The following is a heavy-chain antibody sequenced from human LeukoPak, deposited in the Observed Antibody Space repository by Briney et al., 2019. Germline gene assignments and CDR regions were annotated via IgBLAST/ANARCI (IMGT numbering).Heavy chain of an antibody. D-gene: IGHD2-8*01. CDR2: IYFTGST. CDR3: ARLNGGP. J-gene: IGHJ5*02. V-gene: IGHV4-59*08. Sequence: SETLSLTCTVSGDSITSFYWSWIQQPPGKGLEWMGYIYFTGSTTYNPSFKSRVTITLDASKNKFSLQLNSVTAAGTAVYYCARLNGGPRGQGILVTVSS. CDR1: GDSITSFY.